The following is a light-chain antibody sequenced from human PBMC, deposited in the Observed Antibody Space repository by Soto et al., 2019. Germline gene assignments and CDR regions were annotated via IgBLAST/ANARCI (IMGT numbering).Light chain of an antibody. Sequence: DIQMTQSPSSLSASEGDRVTITCQSSHDVSRNLNWFQQKPGEAPQLLIYDAYNLERGVPSRFSGSGSGTDFTLTSSSLQPEDVATYYCQQYNSMLSFGGGTQVDIK. CDR1: HDVSRN. V-gene: IGKV1-33*01. CDR3: QQYNSMLS. CDR2: DAY. J-gene: IGKJ4*01.